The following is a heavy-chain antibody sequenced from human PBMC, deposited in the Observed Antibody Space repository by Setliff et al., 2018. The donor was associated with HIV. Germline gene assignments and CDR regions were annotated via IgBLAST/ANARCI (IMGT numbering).Heavy chain of an antibody. CDR2: INYRGVT. V-gene: IGHV4-59*01. J-gene: IGHJ3*01. CDR3: ARDSNPAGSPGYEYARRGAFDL. D-gene: IGHD5-12*01. CDR1: GGSISTYY. Sequence: ETLSLTCTVSGGSISTYYWNWIRQSPGTGLEWIGDINYRGVTYYNPSLKSRVTFSLDTSKNQFSLTLASVTAADTAVYYCARDSNPAGSPGYEYARRGAFDLWGPGTPVTVSS.